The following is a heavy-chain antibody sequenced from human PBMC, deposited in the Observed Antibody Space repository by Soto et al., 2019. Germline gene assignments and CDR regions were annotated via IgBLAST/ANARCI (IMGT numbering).Heavy chain of an antibody. D-gene: IGHD5-12*01. V-gene: IGHV5-10-1*01. CDR1: GYSLTSYW. CDR3: AIATDIVATANYYYGMDV. CDR2: IDPSDSYT. Sequence: GESLKISCKGSGYSLTSYWISWVRQMPGKGLEWMGRIDPSDSYTNYSPSFQGHVTISADKSISTAYLQWSSLKASDTAMYYCAIATDIVATANYYYGMDVWGQGTTVTVSS. J-gene: IGHJ6*02.